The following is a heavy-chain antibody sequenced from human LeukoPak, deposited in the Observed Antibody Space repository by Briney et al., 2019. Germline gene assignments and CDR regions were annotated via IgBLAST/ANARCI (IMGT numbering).Heavy chain of an antibody. CDR2: INHRGST. CDR3: ASTSAMVYFDY. D-gene: IGHD5-18*01. V-gene: IGHV4-34*01. CDR1: GGSFSGYH. Sequence: SETLSLTCALYGGSFSGYHWSWIRQPPGKGLEWIGEINHRGSTNYNPSLKSRVTISVDTSKNQFSLKLSSVTAADTAVYYCASTSAMVYFDYWGQGTLVTVSS. J-gene: IGHJ4*02.